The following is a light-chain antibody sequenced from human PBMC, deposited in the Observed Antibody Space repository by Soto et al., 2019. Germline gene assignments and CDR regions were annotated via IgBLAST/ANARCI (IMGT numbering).Light chain of an antibody. V-gene: IGKV3-15*01. CDR1: QNVHNN. CDR3: QQYENWPPWT. J-gene: IGKJ1*01. CDR2: GAS. Sequence: EIVMTQSPATLSVSPGERSTLSCRASQNVHNNLAWYQRKPGQAPRLLIYGASNRATGIPARFSGSGSGTEFTLIISSLQSEDFAVYHCQQYENWPPWTFGLGTKVDIK.